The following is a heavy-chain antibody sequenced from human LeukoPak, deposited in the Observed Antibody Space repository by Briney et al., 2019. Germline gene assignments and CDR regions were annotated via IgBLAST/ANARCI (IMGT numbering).Heavy chain of an antibody. V-gene: IGHV1-2*02. Sequence: ASVKVSCKASGYTFTGYYMHWVRQAPGQGLEWIGWINPNSGGTSYAQKFHGRVTMTGDTSISTAYMDLHKLRSDDTTVYYCARVGAGDCCFFNYWGQGTLVTVSS. CDR3: ARVGAGDCCFFNY. CDR1: GYTFTGYY. D-gene: IGHD2-21*02. CDR2: INPNSGGT. J-gene: IGHJ4*02.